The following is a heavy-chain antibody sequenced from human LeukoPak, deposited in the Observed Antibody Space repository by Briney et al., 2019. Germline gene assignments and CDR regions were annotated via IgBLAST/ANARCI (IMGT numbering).Heavy chain of an antibody. Sequence: GGSLRLSCAASGFTFSDYYMSWIRQAPGKGLEWVANIKQDGSEKYYVDSVKGRFTISRDNAKNSLYLQMNSLRAEDTAVYYCARDISYYHPGYWGQGTLVTVSS. V-gene: IGHV3-7*01. CDR3: ARDISYYHPGY. J-gene: IGHJ4*02. CDR2: IKQDGSEK. D-gene: IGHD3-10*01. CDR1: GFTFSDYY.